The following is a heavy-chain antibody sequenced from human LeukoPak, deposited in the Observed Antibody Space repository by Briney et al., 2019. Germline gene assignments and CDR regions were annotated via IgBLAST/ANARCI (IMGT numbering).Heavy chain of an antibody. J-gene: IGHJ4*02. CDR3: ARAVVGTSCYGY. Sequence: GGSLRLSCAASGFTFSSYSMNWVRQAPGKGLEWVSSISSSSSYIYYADSVKGRFTISRDNSKNTLYLQMNSLTAEDTAVYYCARAVVGTSCYGYWGQGTLVTVSS. CDR1: GFTFSSYS. CDR2: ISSSSSYI. V-gene: IGHV3-21*01. D-gene: IGHD2-2*01.